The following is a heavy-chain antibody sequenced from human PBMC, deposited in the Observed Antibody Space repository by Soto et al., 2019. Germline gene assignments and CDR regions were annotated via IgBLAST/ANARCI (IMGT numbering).Heavy chain of an antibody. CDR1: GFTFSDYY. CDR3: ARAALGALYGFMWGGDRQVNWLAP. Sequence: QVQLVESGGGLVKPGGSLRLSCAASGFTFSDYYMSWIRQAPGKGLEWVSYISSSGSTIYYADSVKGRFTISRDNAKNSLYLQRNSLIPEDTAVYYCARAALGALYGFMWGGDRQVNWLAPGGQGTLVTVSS. V-gene: IGHV3-11*01. CDR2: ISSSGSTI. J-gene: IGHJ5*02. D-gene: IGHD3-16*02.